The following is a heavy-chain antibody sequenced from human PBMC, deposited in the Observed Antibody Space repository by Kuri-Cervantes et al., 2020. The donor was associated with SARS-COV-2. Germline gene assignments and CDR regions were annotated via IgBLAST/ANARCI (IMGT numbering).Heavy chain of an antibody. V-gene: IGHV1-69*06. J-gene: IGHJ6*02. D-gene: IGHD1-26*01. CDR3: ARDRGVEARWEGDYYHVMDV. CDR1: GGTFSTHA. Sequence: SVKVSCKTSGGTFSTHAISWVRQAPGQGLEWMGTVIPMFGTTHHAQRFQGRLTMTADTSTSIAYMTLSSLRSDDTAVYYCARDRGVEARWEGDYYHVMDVWGPGTTVTVSS. CDR2: VIPMFGTT.